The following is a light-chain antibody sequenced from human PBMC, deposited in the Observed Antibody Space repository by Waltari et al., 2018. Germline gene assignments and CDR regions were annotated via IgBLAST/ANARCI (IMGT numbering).Light chain of an antibody. Sequence: IVLTQSPATLSLSPGERATLSCRASRSVSSISLTWYQQKSGQSPRLLIYGASSRATAIPDRFSGSGSGTDFTLIIDRLEPEDFAVYYCQQYDDSVVTFGGGTKVEIK. CDR1: RSVSSIS. V-gene: IGKV3-20*01. CDR2: GAS. J-gene: IGKJ4*01. CDR3: QQYDDSVVT.